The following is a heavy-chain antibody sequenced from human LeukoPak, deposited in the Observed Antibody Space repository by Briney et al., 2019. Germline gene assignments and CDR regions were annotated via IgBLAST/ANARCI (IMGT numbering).Heavy chain of an antibody. J-gene: IGHJ3*02. CDR1: GFTFSSYA. CDR3: VRGVEQTFDI. D-gene: IGHD1/OR15-1a*01. V-gene: IGHV3-23*01. Sequence: PGGSLRLSCTASGFTFSSYAMSWVRQAPGKGLEWVSAISNSGGSTLLADSVKGRFTISRDNSKNTLYLQMNSLRAEDTAVYYCVRGVEQTFDIWGQGTMVIVSS. CDR2: ISNSGGST.